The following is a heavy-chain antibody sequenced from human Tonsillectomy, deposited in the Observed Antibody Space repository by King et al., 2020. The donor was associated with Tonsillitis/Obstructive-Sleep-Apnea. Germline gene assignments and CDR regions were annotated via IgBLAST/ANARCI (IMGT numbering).Heavy chain of an antibody. Sequence: VQLVESGGGLVQPGGSLRLSCAASGFTFSNYAMSWVRQAPGKGLEWVSAISGSGSTTYYADSVKGRFTISRDNSKNTLYLQMNSLRAEDTAVFYCAKVRGGWPMYFDYWGQGTLVTVSS. J-gene: IGHJ4*02. CDR2: ISGSGSTT. CDR1: GFTFSNYA. CDR3: AKVRGGWPMYFDY. D-gene: IGHD6-19*01. V-gene: IGHV3-23*04.